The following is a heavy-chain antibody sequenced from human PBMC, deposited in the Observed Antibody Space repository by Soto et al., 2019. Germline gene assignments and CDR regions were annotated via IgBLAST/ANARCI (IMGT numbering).Heavy chain of an antibody. CDR1: GFTFSSSA. D-gene: IGHD3-16*02. CDR2: MSYDGNNQ. CDR3: AKALGELSPESFDY. Sequence: QVQLVESGGGVVQPGRSLRLSCAASGFTFSSSAMHWVRQAPGKGLEWVAIMSYDGNNQYYADSVKGRFTISRDNFKNTLYLQMNSLIAEDTAVYYCAKALGELSPESFDYWGQGILGTVSS. J-gene: IGHJ4*02. V-gene: IGHV3-30*18.